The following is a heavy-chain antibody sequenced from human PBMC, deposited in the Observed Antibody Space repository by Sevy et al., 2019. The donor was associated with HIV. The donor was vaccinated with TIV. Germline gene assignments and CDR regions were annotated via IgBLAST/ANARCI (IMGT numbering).Heavy chain of an antibody. V-gene: IGHV3-21*06. D-gene: IGHD1-26*01. CDR1: GFSFSNYN. CDR3: AKWDADRRWYFDY. Sequence: GGSLRLSCAASGFSFSNYNMNWVRQAPGKGLEWVSSITGSSDYIYYADSAKGRFTISRDNAKNSLYLRMNSLKTEDTAVYYCAKWDADRRWYFDYWGQGILVTVSS. J-gene: IGHJ4*02. CDR2: ITGSSDYI.